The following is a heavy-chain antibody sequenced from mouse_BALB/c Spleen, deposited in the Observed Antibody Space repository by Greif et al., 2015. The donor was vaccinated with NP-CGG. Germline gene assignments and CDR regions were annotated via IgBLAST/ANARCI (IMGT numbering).Heavy chain of an antibody. CDR1: GYTFTSYW. V-gene: IGHV1S132*01. Sequence: VQLQQPGAELVKPGASVKLSCKTSGYTFTSYWIQWVKQRPGQGLGWIGEIFPGTGTTYYNEKFKGKATLTIDTSSSTAYMQLSSLTSEDSAVYFCARNDYTYYAMDYWGQGTSVTVSS. CDR3: ARNDYTYYAMDY. J-gene: IGHJ4*01. CDR2: IFPGTGTT. D-gene: IGHD2-4*01.